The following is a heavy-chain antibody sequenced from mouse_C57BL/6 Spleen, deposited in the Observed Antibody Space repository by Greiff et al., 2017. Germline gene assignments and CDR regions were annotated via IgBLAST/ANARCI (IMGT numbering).Heavy chain of an antibody. CDR3: AIEGIYYGNYVAMDY. V-gene: IGHV5-4*01. J-gene: IGHJ4*01. CDR2: ISDGGSYT. D-gene: IGHD2-1*01. CDR1: GFTFSSYA. Sequence: EVKLVESGGGLVKPGGSLKLSCAASGFTFSSYAMSWVRQTPEKRLEWVATISDGGSYTYYPDNVKGRFTISRDNAKNNLYLQMGHLKSEDTAMYYCAIEGIYYGNYVAMDYWGQGTSGTVSS.